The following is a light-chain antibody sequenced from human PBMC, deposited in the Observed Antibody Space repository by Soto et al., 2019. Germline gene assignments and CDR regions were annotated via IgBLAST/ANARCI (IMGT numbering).Light chain of an antibody. CDR2: FAS. CDR3: QQYNKWPLT. CDR1: QTVSNN. J-gene: IGKJ4*01. V-gene: IGKV3-15*01. Sequence: EIVMTQSPATLSVSPGEKATLSCRASQTVSNNLAWYQQKPGQAPRLLIYFASTRATGIPARFSGSGSGTEFTFTINSLQSEDFAVYYCQQYNKWPLTFGGGTKVETK.